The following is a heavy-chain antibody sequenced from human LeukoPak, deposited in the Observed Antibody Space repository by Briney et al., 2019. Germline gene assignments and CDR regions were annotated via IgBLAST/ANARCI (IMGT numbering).Heavy chain of an antibody. V-gene: IGHV5-51*01. Sequence: GESLQISCKASGYSFTSYWIGWVRQMPRKALEWMGIIYPGDSDTRYNPSFQGQVTISDNKSINTAYLPWSILKASDTAIYYCARHTTSVAATNYWGQGTLVTVSS. CDR1: GYSFTSYW. CDR3: ARHTTSVAATNY. D-gene: IGHD6-19*01. CDR2: IYPGDSDT. J-gene: IGHJ4*02.